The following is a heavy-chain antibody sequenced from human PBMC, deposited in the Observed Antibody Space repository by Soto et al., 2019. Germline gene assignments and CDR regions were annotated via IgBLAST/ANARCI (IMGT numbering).Heavy chain of an antibody. D-gene: IGHD2-2*01. V-gene: IGHV4-34*01. CDR1: GGSFSDYY. CDR3: AYCSSTTCYARLRY. J-gene: IGHJ4*02. Sequence: QVQLQQWGAGLLKPSETLFLTCAVYGGSFSDYYWSCIRQPPGEGLEWIGEISHSGSANYNPSLKSRGTISVDTSKNQFSLKLSSVTAADTAVYYCAYCSSTTCYARLRYWGQGTLVTVTS. CDR2: ISHSGSA.